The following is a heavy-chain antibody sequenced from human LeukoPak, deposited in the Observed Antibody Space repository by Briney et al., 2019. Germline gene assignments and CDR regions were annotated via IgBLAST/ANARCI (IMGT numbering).Heavy chain of an antibody. CDR3: AKDRVYSSGWSAFDP. D-gene: IGHD6-19*01. CDR1: GFTFSSYA. Sequence: PGGSLRFSCAASGFTFSSYAMSWVRQAPGKGLEWVSAISGSGASTYYADSVKGRFTISRDNSKNTLYLQMNSLREEDTAVYYCAKDRVYSSGWSAFDPWGQGTLVTVSS. V-gene: IGHV3-23*01. J-gene: IGHJ5*02. CDR2: ISGSGAST.